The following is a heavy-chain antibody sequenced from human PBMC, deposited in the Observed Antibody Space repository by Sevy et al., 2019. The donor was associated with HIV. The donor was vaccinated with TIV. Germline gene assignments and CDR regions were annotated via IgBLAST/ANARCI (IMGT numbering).Heavy chain of an antibody. Sequence: GGSLRLSCTASGFTLSSYDMHWVRQATGKGLEWVSAIGTAGDTYYPGAVKGRFTISRENAKNSLYLQMNSLRAGDTAVYYCARVSTGGAFDIWGQGTMVTVSS. CDR1: GFTLSSYD. CDR2: IGTAGDT. J-gene: IGHJ3*02. D-gene: IGHD3-16*01. V-gene: IGHV3-13*01. CDR3: ARVSTGGAFDI.